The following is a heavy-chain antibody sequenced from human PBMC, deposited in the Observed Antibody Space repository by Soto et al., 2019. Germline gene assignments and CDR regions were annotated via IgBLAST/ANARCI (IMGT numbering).Heavy chain of an antibody. CDR3: ARDITRVRGVMVAMDV. V-gene: IGHV3-21*01. CDR2: ISSRSHYI. J-gene: IGHJ6*02. D-gene: IGHD3-10*01. Sequence: EEQVVESGGDLVKPGGSLRLSCAASGFTFNTSTMNWVRQAPGKGLEWVSSISSRSHYIFYADSVKGRFTTSRDNAKKSLFLQLTSLRVEDTGVYYCARDITRVRGVMVAMDVWGQGTTITVSS. CDR1: GFTFNTST.